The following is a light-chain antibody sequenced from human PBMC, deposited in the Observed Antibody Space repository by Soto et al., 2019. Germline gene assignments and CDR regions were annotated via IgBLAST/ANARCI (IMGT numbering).Light chain of an antibody. Sequence: QSVLTQPASVSGSPGQSITISCTGTSSDVGSYNYVSWYQQHPGKAPRLMIYASSNRPSGVSHRFSGSRSGNTASLTISGLQAELEADYFCSSYTSGSTLYVFGSGTKVTVL. J-gene: IGLJ1*01. CDR3: SSYTSGSTLYV. V-gene: IGLV2-14*01. CDR2: ASS. CDR1: SSDVGSYNY.